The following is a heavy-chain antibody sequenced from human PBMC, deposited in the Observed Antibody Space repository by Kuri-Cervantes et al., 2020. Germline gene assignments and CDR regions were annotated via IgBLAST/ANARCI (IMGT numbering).Heavy chain of an antibody. D-gene: IGHD3-9*01. CDR2: IYYSGST. CDR1: GGSISSGDYY. Sequence: SCTVSGGSISSGDYYWSWIRQPPGKGLEWIGYIYYSGSTYYNPSLKSRVTISVDASKNQFSLKLSSVTAADTAVYYCARVSFTYDILTGYYPNHFDYWGQGTLVTVSS. V-gene: IGHV4-30-4*01. CDR3: ARVSFTYDILTGYYPNHFDY. J-gene: IGHJ4*02.